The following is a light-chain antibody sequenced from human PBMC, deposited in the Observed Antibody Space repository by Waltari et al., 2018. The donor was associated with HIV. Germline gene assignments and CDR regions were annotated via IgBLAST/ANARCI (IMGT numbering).Light chain of an antibody. Sequence: QSALTHTASLSGSPGQSITIPCTGTRTDVGVYTYVSWYQQHPGKAPKLMIYDVSNRPSGVSNRFSGSKSGNTASLTISGLQAEDEADYYCSSYTSSSTQVFGTGTKVTVL. V-gene: IGLV2-14*01. CDR1: RTDVGVYTY. CDR3: SSYTSSSTQV. CDR2: DVS. J-gene: IGLJ1*01.